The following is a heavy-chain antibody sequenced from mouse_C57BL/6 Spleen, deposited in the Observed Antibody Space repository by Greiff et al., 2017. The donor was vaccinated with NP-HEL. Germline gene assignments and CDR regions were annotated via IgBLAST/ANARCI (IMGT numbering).Heavy chain of an antibody. CDR2: IHPNSGST. CDR3: ARDGSSYNYAMDY. Sequence: QVQLKQPGAELVKPGASVKLSCKASGYTFTSYWMHWVKQRPGQGLEWIGMIHPNSGSTNYNEKFKSKATLTVDKSSSTAYMHLSSLTSEDSAVYYCARDGSSYNYAMDYWGQGTSVTVSS. V-gene: IGHV1-64*01. CDR1: GYTFTSYW. J-gene: IGHJ4*01. D-gene: IGHD1-1*01.